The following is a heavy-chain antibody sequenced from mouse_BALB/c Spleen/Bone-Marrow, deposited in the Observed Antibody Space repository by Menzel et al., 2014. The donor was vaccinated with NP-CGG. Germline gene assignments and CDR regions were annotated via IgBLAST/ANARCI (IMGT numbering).Heavy chain of an antibody. D-gene: IGHD1-2*01. V-gene: IGHV7-3*02. CDR2: IRNKAKGYTT. Sequence: EVQVVESGGGLVQPGGSLRLSCATSGFTFSDYYMSWVRQPPGKALEWLGFIRNKAKGYTTEYIPSVKGRFTISRDNSQSMLYLQMNTLRAEDSATYYCARDRNNGIHWYLDVWGAGTTVTVSS. J-gene: IGHJ1*01. CDR1: GFTFSDYY. CDR3: ARDRNNGIHWYLDV.